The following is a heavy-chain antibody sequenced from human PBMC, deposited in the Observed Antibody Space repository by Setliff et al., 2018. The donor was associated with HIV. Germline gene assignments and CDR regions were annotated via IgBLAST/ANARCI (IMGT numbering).Heavy chain of an antibody. CDR1: GGSISSHY. D-gene: IGHD3-16*01. Sequence: PSETLSLTCTVSGGSISSHYWSWIRQPPGKGLEWIGSIYYSGSTNYNPSLKSRVIISLDTSKNHLSLKLRSVTAADTAVYYCARDRLSAFDPWGQGTLVTVSS. J-gene: IGHJ5*02. CDR3: ARDRLSAFDP. CDR2: IYYSGST. V-gene: IGHV4-59*11.